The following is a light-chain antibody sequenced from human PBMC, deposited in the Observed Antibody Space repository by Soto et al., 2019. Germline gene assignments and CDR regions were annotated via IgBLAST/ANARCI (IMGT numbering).Light chain of an antibody. J-gene: IGKJ1*01. V-gene: IGKV1-5*03. Sequence: DIQMPQSPSTLSASVGDSVTITCRASQSISNWLAWHQQKPGKVPKILIYKASSLESGVPSRFSGSGSGTEFTLTISSLQPEDFATYYCQQYNGYRWTVGQGNKVDIK. CDR1: QSISNW. CDR3: QQYNGYRWT. CDR2: KAS.